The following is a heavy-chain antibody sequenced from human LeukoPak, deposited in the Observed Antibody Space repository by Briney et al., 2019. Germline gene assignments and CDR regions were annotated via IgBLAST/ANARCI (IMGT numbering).Heavy chain of an antibody. CDR1: GASISTYY. V-gene: IGHV4-4*07. CDR3: VQDGPLRSDY. Sequence: PSETLSLTCTVSGASISTYYWSWIRQPAGKGLEWVGRIFASGTTNYNPSLESPVAMSVDTSKNQFSLNLSSVTAADTAIYYCVQDGPLRSDYWGQGTLVTVSS. CDR2: IFASGTT. J-gene: IGHJ4*02.